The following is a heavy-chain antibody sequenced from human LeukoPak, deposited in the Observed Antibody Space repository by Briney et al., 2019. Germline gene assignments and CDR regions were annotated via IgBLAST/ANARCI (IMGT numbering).Heavy chain of an antibody. CDR1: GFTFSNAW. J-gene: IGHJ5*02. CDR2: IKSKTDGGTT. CDR3: TTGGAPPPGGSGTPTGFDP. V-gene: IGHV3-15*01. Sequence: PGGSLRLSCAASGFTFSNAWMSWVRQAPGKGLEWVGRIKSKTDGGTTDYAAPVKGRLTISRDDSKNTLYLQMNSLKTEDTAVYYCTTGGAPPPGGSGTPTGFDPWGQGTLVTVSS. D-gene: IGHD3-10*01.